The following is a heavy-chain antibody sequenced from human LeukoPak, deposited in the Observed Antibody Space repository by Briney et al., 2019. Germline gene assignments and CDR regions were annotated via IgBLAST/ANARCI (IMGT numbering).Heavy chain of an antibody. J-gene: IGHJ4*02. CDR1: GFTFSSYS. CDR2: ISSSSSYI. D-gene: IGHD3-10*01. V-gene: IGHV3-21*01. CDR3: ARAGFGDRGPYFDY. Sequence: GGSLRLSCAASGFTFSSYSMNWVRQAPGKGLEWVSSISSSSSYIYYADSVKGRFTISRDNAKNSLYLQMNSLRAEDTAVYYCARAGFGDRGPYFDYWGQGTLVTVSS.